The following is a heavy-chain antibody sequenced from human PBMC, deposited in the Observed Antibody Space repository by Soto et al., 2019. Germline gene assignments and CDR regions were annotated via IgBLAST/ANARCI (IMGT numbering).Heavy chain of an antibody. J-gene: IGHJ6*02. CDR3: ARDPGVGATRPYYYYGMDV. D-gene: IGHD1-26*01. V-gene: IGHV1-18*01. CDR2: ISAYNGNT. CDR1: GYTFTSYG. Sequence: ASVKVSCKASGYTFTSYGISCVRQAPGQGLEWMGWISAYNGNTNYAQKLQGRVTMTTDTSTSTAYMELRSLRSDDTAVYYCARDPGVGATRPYYYYGMDVWGQGTTVTVSS.